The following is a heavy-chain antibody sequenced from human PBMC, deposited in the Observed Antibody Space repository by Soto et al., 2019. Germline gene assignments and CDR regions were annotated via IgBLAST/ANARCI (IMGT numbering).Heavy chain of an antibody. CDR1: GGTFSSYA. CDR3: ASGPVEMATIGDYFDY. Sequence: QVQLVQSGAEVKKPGSSVKVSCKASGGTFSSYAISWVRQAPGQGLEWMGGIIPIFGTTNYAQKFQGRVTITADESTSTAYMELSSLRSEDTAVYYCASGPVEMATIGDYFDYWGQGTLVTVSS. J-gene: IGHJ4*02. CDR2: IIPIFGTT. D-gene: IGHD5-12*01. V-gene: IGHV1-69*01.